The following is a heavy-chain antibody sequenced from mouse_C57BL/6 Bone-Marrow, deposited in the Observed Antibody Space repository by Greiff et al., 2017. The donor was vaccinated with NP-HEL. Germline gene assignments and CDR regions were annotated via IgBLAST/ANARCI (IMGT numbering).Heavy chain of an antibody. Sequence: VLLQQSGAELVRPGASVKLSCTASGFNIKDDYMHWVKQRPEQGLEWIGWIDPEDGDTEYASKFQGKATITADTSSNTDYLHLSSLTSEDTAVYYCTIPIYYYGSSYGEYWGQGTTPTVSA. D-gene: IGHD1-1*01. CDR3: TIPIYYYGSSYGEY. CDR1: GFNIKDDY. CDR2: IDPEDGDT. J-gene: IGHJ2*01. V-gene: IGHV14-4*01.